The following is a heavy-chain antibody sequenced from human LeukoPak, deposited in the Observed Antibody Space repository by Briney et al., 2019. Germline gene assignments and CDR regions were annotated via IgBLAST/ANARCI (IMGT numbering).Heavy chain of an antibody. V-gene: IGHV3-30*04. CDR2: ISYDGSNK. CDR1: GFTFSSYA. D-gene: IGHD5-24*01. Sequence: PGGSLRLSCAASGFTFSSYAMHWVRQAPGKGLEWVAVISYDGSNKYYADSVKGRFTISRDNSKNTLYLQMNSLRAEDTAVYYCARGGWLQLSPLWYWGQGTLVTVSS. CDR3: ARGGWLQLSPLWY. J-gene: IGHJ4*02.